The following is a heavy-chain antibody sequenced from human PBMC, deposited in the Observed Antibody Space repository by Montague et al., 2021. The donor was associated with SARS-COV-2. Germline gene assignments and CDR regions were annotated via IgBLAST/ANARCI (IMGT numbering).Heavy chain of an antibody. J-gene: IGHJ3*02. CDR2: IYSGGST. D-gene: IGHD2-15*01. CDR3: AAGIVVVVAAGDAFDI. V-gene: IGHV3-53*01. CDR1: GFTVSSNY. Sequence: SLRLSCAASGFTVSSNYMSWVRQAPGKGLEWVSVIYSGGSTYYAHSAKGRFTISRDNSKNTLYLHMNSLRAEDTAVYYCAAGIVVVVAAGDAFDIWGQGTMVTVSS.